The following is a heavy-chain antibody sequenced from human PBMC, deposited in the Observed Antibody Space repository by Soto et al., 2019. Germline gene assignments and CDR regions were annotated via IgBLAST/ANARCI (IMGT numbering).Heavy chain of an antibody. D-gene: IGHD2-2*01. CDR3: ARGSTPNFYYGMDV. CDR1: GGTFSSYA. V-gene: IGHV1-69*13. Sequence: SVKVSCKASGGTFSSYAISWVRQAPGQGLEWMGGIIPIFGTSDYAQKFQDRVTITADESTSTAYMDLSSLRSEDTAVYYCARGSTPNFYYGMDVWGQGTTVTVSS. CDR2: IIPIFGTS. J-gene: IGHJ6*02.